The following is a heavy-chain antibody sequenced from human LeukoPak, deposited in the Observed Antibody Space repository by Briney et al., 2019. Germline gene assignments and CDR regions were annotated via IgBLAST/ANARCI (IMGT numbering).Heavy chain of an antibody. D-gene: IGHD6-13*01. V-gene: IGHV3-30-3*01. J-gene: IGHJ5*02. CDR3: ARDPYSSSPNWFDP. CDR2: ISYDGSNK. CDR1: GFTFSSYA. Sequence: GRSLRLSCAASGFTFSSYAMHWVCQAPGKGLEWVAVISYDGSNKYYADSVKGRFTISRDNSKNTLYLQMNSLRAEDTAVYYCARDPYSSSPNWFDPWGQGTLVTVSS.